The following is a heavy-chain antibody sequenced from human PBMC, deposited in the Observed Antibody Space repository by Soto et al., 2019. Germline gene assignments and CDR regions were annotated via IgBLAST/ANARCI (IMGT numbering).Heavy chain of an antibody. J-gene: IGHJ5*02. Sequence: GESLKISCQASGYSFTSSWINWVRQRAGKGLEWMGRIDPSDSFTNYIPSLEGHVTFSVDKSTNTAFLQWNSLRASDTATYYCASGGPGYGNYFDPWGQGXLVTVSS. V-gene: IGHV5-10-1*01. CDR1: GYSFTSSW. CDR3: ASGGPGYGNYFDP. CDR2: IDPSDSFT. D-gene: IGHD3-16*01.